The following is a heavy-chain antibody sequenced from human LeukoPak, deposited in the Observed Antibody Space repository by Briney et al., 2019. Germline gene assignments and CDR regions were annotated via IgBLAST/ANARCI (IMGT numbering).Heavy chain of an antibody. CDR3: ARHHDYGDYEWFDP. J-gene: IGHJ5*02. CDR1: GGSFSGYY. Sequence: PSETLSLTCAVYGGSFSGYYWSWIRQPPGKGLEWIGEINHSGSTNYNPSLKSRVTISVDTSKNQFSLRLSSVTAADTAVYYCARHHDYGDYEWFDPWGQGTLVTVSS. CDR2: INHSGST. V-gene: IGHV4-34*01. D-gene: IGHD4-17*01.